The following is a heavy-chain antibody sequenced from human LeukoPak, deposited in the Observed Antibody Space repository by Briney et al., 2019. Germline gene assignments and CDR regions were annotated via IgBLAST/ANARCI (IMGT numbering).Heavy chain of an antibody. CDR1: GGSISSHY. Sequence: SETLSLTCTVSGGSISSHYWSWIRQPPGKGLEWIGYIYYSGSTNYNPSLKSRVTISVDTSKNQFSLKLSSVTAPDTAVYYCARNYCSSTSCYPNWFDPWGQGTLVTVSS. CDR3: ARNYCSSTSCYPNWFDP. D-gene: IGHD2-2*01. CDR2: IYYSGST. J-gene: IGHJ5*02. V-gene: IGHV4-59*11.